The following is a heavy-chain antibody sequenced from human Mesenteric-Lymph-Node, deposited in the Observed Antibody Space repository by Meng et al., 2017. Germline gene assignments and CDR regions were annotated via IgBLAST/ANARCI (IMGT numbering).Heavy chain of an antibody. J-gene: IGHJ4*02. Sequence: SETLSLTCTVSGYSISSGYYWGWIRQPPGKGLEWIGSIYHSGSTYYNPSLKSRVTISVDTSKNQFSLKLSSVTAADTAVYYCARGITLNYFDYWGQGTLVTVSS. CDR3: ARGITLNYFDY. V-gene: IGHV4-38-2*02. D-gene: IGHD5-24*01. CDR2: IYHSGST. CDR1: GYSISSGYY.